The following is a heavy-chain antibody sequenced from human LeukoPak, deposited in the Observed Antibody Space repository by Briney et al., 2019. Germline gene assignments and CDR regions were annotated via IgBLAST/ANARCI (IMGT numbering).Heavy chain of an antibody. V-gene: IGHV3-48*01. CDR1: GFIFSSYS. D-gene: IGHD5-12*01. CDR2: ISSSSSTI. J-gene: IGHJ6*03. Sequence: GGSLRLSCAASGFIFSSYSMNWVRQAPGKGLEWVSYISSSSSTIYYADSVKGRFTISRDNAKNSLYLQMNSLRAEDTAVYYCARARGYSGYDDYYYYYYMDVWGKGTTVTVSS. CDR3: ARARGYSGYDDYYYYYYMDV.